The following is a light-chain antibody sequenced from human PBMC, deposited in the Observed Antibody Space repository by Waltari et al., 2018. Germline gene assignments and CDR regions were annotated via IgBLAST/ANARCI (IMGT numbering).Light chain of an antibody. J-gene: IGKJ1*01. V-gene: IGKV1-5*03. CDR3: QQYNSYST. CDR1: QSVSVW. CDR2: AAS. Sequence: DVQMTQSPSTLSASFGDRVTITCRASQSVSVWLAWYQQKPGKAPKLLIYAASSLESGVPSRFSGSGSGTEFTLTISGLQPDDFATYYCQQYNSYSTFGQGTKVEIK.